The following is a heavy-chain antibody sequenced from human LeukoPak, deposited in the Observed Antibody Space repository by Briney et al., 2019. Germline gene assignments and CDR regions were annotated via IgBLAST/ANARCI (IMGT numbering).Heavy chain of an antibody. J-gene: IGHJ4*02. Sequence: GASLKVSCKASGYTFTSHPIHWVRQAPGQRLEWMGWINTGNGSTKYSQNLQNRVTITRDTSANTAYVELSSLTSEDTAVYYCAREPVIRGSVDYWGQGTLVTVSS. CDR1: GYTFTSHP. CDR2: INTGNGST. D-gene: IGHD2-15*01. CDR3: AREPVIRGSVDY. V-gene: IGHV1-3*04.